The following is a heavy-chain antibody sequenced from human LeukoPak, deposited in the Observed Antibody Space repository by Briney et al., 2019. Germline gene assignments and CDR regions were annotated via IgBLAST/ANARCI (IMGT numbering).Heavy chain of an antibody. CDR3: TTDYVWGSGSFDY. J-gene: IGHJ4*02. Sequence: GGSLRLSCAASGFTFSSYGMHWVRQAPGKGLEWVAVISYDGSNKYYAGSVKGRFTISRDNSKNTLYLQMNSLRAEDTAVYYCTTDYVWGSGSFDYWGQGTLVTVSS. D-gene: IGHD3-16*01. CDR1: GFTFSSYG. CDR2: ISYDGSNK. V-gene: IGHV3-30*03.